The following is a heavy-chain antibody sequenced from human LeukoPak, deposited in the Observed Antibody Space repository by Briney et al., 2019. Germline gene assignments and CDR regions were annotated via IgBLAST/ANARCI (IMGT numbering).Heavy chain of an antibody. V-gene: IGHV1-46*01. CDR1: GYTFTTYY. Sequence: ASVRVSFKASGYTFTTYYMHWVRQAPGQGLEWMGIINPSGGSTSYAQKFQGRVTMTRDTSTSTVYMELSSLRSEDTAVYYCARARYSSGWYVYWGQGTPVTVSS. D-gene: IGHD6-19*01. J-gene: IGHJ4*02. CDR3: ARARYSSGWYVY. CDR2: INPSGGST.